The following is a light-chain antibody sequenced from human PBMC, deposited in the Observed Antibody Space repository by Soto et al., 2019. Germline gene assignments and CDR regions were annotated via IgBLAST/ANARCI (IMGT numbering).Light chain of an antibody. CDR2: EVS. Sequence: ALTQPASVSGSPGQSITISCTGTSSDVGGYDYVSWYQQHPGKALKLLIYEVSNRPSGVSIRFSGSKSGNTASLTISGLQAEDEADYYCSSYTSSSTRVFGGGTKLTVL. V-gene: IGLV2-14*01. CDR1: SSDVGGYDY. CDR3: SSYTSSSTRV. J-gene: IGLJ3*02.